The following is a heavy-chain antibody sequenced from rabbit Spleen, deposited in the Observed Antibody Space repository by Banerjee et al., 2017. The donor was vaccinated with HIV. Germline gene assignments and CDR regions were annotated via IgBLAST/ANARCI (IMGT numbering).Heavy chain of an antibody. CDR1: EFSFSSGYW. V-gene: IGHV1S45*01. Sequence: QEQLEESGGDLVKPGASLTLTCTASEFSFSSGYWICWVRQAPGKGLEWIACIDSGSSGFTYYASWAKGRFTISKTSSTTVTLQMTRLTAADTATYFCARDTSSSFSSYGMDLWGQGTLVTVS. J-gene: IGHJ6*01. CDR2: IDSGSSGFT. CDR3: ARDTSSSFSSYGMDL. D-gene: IGHD1-1*01.